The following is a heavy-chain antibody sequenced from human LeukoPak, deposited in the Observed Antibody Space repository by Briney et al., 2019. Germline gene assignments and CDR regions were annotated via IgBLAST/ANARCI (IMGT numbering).Heavy chain of an antibody. Sequence: GGSLRLSCAASGFTFSHYWMSWVRQAPGKGLGWVASLKLDGSDKYYVDSVKGRFTISRDNAKNSLYLQMDSLRVEDTAVYYCAKGKRYPDYWGQGTLVTVSS. CDR3: AKGKRYPDY. CDR1: GFTFSHYW. CDR2: LKLDGSDK. J-gene: IGHJ4*02. D-gene: IGHD1-1*01. V-gene: IGHV3-7*03.